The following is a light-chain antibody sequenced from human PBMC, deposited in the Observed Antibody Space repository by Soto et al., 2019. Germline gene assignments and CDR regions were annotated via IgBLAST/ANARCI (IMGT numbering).Light chain of an antibody. Sequence: DVRMTQSPSTVSASIGDRVTITCRASQNIGTSLAWYQQKPGKVPKVLIYKASSLESGVPLRFSGSGSGTEFTLTISSLQAEDFATYYCQQYNSYSRAFGPGTKVDIK. J-gene: IGKJ1*01. CDR3: QQYNSYSRA. CDR1: QNIGTS. CDR2: KAS. V-gene: IGKV1-5*03.